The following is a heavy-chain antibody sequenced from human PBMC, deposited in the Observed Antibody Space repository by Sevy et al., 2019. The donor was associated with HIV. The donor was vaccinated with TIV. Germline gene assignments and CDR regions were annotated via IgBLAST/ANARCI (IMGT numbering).Heavy chain of an antibody. J-gene: IGHJ4*02. CDR3: ARDGRQQLAYYFDY. V-gene: IGHV3-30-3*01. Sequence: EGSLRLSCAASGFTFSSYAMHWVRQAPGKGLEWVAVISYDGSNKYYADSVKGRFTISRDNSKNTLYLQMNSLRAEDTAVYYCARDGRQQLAYYFDYWGQGTLVTVSS. CDR1: GFTFSSYA. CDR2: ISYDGSNK. D-gene: IGHD6-13*01.